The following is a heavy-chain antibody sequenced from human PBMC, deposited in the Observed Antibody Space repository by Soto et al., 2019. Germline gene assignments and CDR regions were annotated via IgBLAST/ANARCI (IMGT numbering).Heavy chain of an antibody. Sequence: SVKVSCKSSGGIFTASAISWVRQAPGQGPEWMGGVIPMFGTANYPQRFQGRVTINADGSTNTAYMQLSSLRSEDTAVYFCAVGFKLDYYSLDVWGQGTTVTVSS. CDR1: GGIFTASA. D-gene: IGHD3-10*01. CDR2: VIPMFGTA. CDR3: AVGFKLDYYSLDV. V-gene: IGHV1-69*13. J-gene: IGHJ6*02.